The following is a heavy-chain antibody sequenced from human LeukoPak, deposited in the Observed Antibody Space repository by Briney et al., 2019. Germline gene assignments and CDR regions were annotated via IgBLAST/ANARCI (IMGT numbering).Heavy chain of an antibody. CDR3: AGGPQYGGSYVY. V-gene: IGHV3-48*03. D-gene: IGHD1-26*01. CDR1: GFIFSSYE. Sequence: GGSLRLSCATSGFIFSSYEMAWVRQAPGMGLEFVSYVSNSGSPMIYGDAVKGRFTISRDNSKDSVYLQMDSLRAEDTALYFCAGGPQYGGSYVYWGQGTLVTVSS. CDR2: VSNSGSPM. J-gene: IGHJ4*02.